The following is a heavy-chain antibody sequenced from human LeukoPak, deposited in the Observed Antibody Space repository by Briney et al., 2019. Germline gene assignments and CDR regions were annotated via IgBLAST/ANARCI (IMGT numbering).Heavy chain of an antibody. CDR3: AKGRYESSGFNWAA. CDR2: LSGSGGSA. Sequence: GGSLRLSCAASGFTFSTFAMTWVRQAPGKGLEWVSALSGSGGSAYYADSVKGRFTISRDNSKNTLYLQMNSLRAEDTAVYYCAKGRYESSGFNWAAWGQGTLVTVSS. CDR1: GFTFSTFA. D-gene: IGHD3-22*01. V-gene: IGHV3-23*01. J-gene: IGHJ4*02.